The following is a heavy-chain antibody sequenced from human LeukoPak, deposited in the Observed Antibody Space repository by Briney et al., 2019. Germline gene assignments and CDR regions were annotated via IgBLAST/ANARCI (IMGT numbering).Heavy chain of an antibody. CDR2: ISTSGSTI. CDR1: GFTFSTYE. Sequence: GGSLRLSCAASGFTFSTYEMNWVRQAPGKGVEWVSFISTSGSTIYYADSVMGRFTISRDNAKNSLYLQMNSRRAEDTAVYYCTRDQYCSGDSCFVGPFDQWGQGTLVTVSS. D-gene: IGHD2-15*01. CDR3: TRDQYCSGDSCFVGPFDQ. V-gene: IGHV3-48*03. J-gene: IGHJ4*02.